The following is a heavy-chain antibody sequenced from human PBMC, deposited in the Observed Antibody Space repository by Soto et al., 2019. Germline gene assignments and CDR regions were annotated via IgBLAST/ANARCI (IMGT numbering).Heavy chain of an antibody. CDR1: GFTFSIYA. V-gene: IGHV3-23*01. CDR3: AKATRGGAATLIRDY. CDR2: ISGSGGST. D-gene: IGHD6-13*01. Sequence: EVQLLESGGGLVQPGGSLRLSCAAAGFTFSIYAMSWVRQAPGKGLEWVSAISGSGGSTYYADSVKGRFTISRDNSKNTLYLQMNSLRAYDTAVYYCAKATRGGAATLIRDYWGQGTLVTVSS. J-gene: IGHJ4*02.